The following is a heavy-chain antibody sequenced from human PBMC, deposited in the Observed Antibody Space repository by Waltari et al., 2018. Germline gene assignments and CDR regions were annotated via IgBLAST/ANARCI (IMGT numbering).Heavy chain of an antibody. CDR3: AKQGGNYPKLFFYMDV. D-gene: IGHD1-26*01. J-gene: IGHJ6*03. CDR1: GFSLTDYG. CDR2: IRVDGSLT. Sequence: QVQLVESGGGVVQPGGSLRLSCVTSGFSLTDYGLHWVRQAPGKGVGWVALIRVDGSLTYYADSVKGRFTVSSDSAERTVYLQMNTLSGEDTAVYYCAKQGGNYPKLFFYMDVWGKGTTVTVSS. V-gene: IGHV3-30*02.